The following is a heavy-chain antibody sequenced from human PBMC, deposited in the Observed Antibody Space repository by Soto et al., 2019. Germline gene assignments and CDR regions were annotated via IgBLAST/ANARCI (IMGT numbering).Heavy chain of an antibody. CDR3: ARCLYYYDSSGYYMREDYYYGMDV. Sequence: GESLKISCKGSGYSFTSYWISWVRQMPGKGLEWMGRIDPSDSYTNYSPSFQGHATISADKSISTAYLQWSSLKASDTAMYYCARCLYYYDSSGYYMREDYYYGMDVWGQGTTVTVSS. J-gene: IGHJ6*02. D-gene: IGHD3-22*01. CDR2: IDPSDSYT. CDR1: GYSFTSYW. V-gene: IGHV5-10-1*01.